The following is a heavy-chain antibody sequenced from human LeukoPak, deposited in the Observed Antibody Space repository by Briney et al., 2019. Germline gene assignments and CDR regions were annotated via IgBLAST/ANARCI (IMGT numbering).Heavy chain of an antibody. CDR3: ARVGPIFGLSANAFDI. Sequence: SETLSLTCTVSGGSISTSNYYWGWIRQPPGKGLEWIGSIYHSGSTYYNPSLKSRVTISVDTSKNQFSLKLSSVTAADTAVYYCARVGPIFGLSANAFDIWGQGTMVTVSS. CDR1: GGSISTSNYY. CDR2: IYHSGST. D-gene: IGHD3-3*01. V-gene: IGHV4-39*07. J-gene: IGHJ3*02.